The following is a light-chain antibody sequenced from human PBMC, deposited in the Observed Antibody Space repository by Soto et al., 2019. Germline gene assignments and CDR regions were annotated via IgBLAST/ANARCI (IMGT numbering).Light chain of an antibody. CDR1: QSVSSY. J-gene: IGKJ2*01. V-gene: IGKV3-11*01. CDR2: DST. CDR3: QHRRNWPSYT. Sequence: EIVLTQSPATLSLSPGESATLSCRASQSVSSYLAWYQQKRGQAPRLLIYDSTNRAAGVPARFSGSGSGTDFTLTISSLDPEDFAVYYCQHRRNWPSYTFGQGTKLEIK.